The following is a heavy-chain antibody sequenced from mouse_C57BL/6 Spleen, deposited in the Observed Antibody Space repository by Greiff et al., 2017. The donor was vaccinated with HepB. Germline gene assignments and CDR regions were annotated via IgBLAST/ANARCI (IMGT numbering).Heavy chain of an antibody. Sequence: VQLQQSGPELVKPGASVKISCKASGYAFSSSWMNWVKQRPGKGLEWLGRIYPGDGDTNYNGKFKGKATLTADKSSSTAYMQLSSLTSEDSAVYFCARSGYDYDAMDYWGQGTSVTVSS. CDR2: IYPGDGDT. CDR1: GYAFSSSW. V-gene: IGHV1-82*01. J-gene: IGHJ4*01. CDR3: ARSGYDYDAMDY. D-gene: IGHD3-1*01.